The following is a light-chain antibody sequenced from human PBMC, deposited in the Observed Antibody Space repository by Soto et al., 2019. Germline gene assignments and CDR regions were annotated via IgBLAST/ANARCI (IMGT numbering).Light chain of an antibody. CDR3: QQYCCSPLT. J-gene: IGKJ4*01. Sequence: EIVLTQSPGTLSLSAGAGATLSCRASQSVSNNYIAWYQQKPRQAPRLLIHGASSRATGIPDWLSGSGSGTDFPLTISKLETEDFAVYYCQQYCCSPLTFGRGTKVEI. V-gene: IGKV3-20*01. CDR2: GAS. CDR1: QSVSNNY.